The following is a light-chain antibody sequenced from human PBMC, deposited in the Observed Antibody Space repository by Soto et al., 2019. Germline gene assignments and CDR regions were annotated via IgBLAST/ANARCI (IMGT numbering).Light chain of an antibody. CDR1: QSISSW. J-gene: IGKJ1*01. Sequence: DIQMTQSPSTLSASVGDRVTITCRASQSISSWLAWYQQKPGKAPKLLIYKASSLESGVPSRFSGSGSGTEFTLTISSLHPDVFEIYYTQKYNIYPWTCAKGTRGKIK. V-gene: IGKV1-5*03. CDR2: KAS. CDR3: QKYNIYPWT.